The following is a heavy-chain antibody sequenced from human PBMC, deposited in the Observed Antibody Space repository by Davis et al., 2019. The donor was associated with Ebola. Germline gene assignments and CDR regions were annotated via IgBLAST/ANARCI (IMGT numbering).Heavy chain of an antibody. D-gene: IGHD6-25*01. CDR2: INHSGRT. CDR1: GVSFSGYY. CDR3: ARGSGYGGYGMDV. V-gene: IGHV4-34*01. J-gene: IGHJ6*02. Sequence: MPSETLSLTCAVYGVSFSGYYWNWIRQPPGKGLEWIGEINHSGRTNYNPSLKGRVTMSVDTSKNQFSLRVRSVTAADTAVYYCARGSGYGGYGMDVWGQGTTVTVSS.